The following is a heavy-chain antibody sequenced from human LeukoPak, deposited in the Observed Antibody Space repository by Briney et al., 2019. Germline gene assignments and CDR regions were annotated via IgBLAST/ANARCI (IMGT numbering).Heavy chain of an antibody. Sequence: GGSLRLSCAASGFTFSSYAMHWVRQAPGKGLEWVAVISYDGSNKYYADSVKGRFTISRDNSKNTLYLQMNSLRAEDTAVYYCAREGGDWGNYWGQGTLVTVSS. CDR3: AREGGDWGNY. V-gene: IGHV3-30-3*01. CDR1: GFTFSSYA. CDR2: ISYDGSNK. J-gene: IGHJ4*02. D-gene: IGHD2-21*02.